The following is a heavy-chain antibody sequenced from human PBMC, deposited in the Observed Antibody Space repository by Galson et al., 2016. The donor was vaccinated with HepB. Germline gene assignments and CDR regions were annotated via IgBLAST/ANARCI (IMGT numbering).Heavy chain of an antibody. CDR2: IIPVFASP. Sequence: SVKVSCKASGGTFSSYAISWVRQAPGQGLEWMGGIIPVFASPNYAQKFQDRVTFTADGSTSTAYMELSSLRSEDTAVFYCAKTYFHGSGSMDVWGQGTTVTVSS. J-gene: IGHJ6*02. CDR3: AKTYFHGSGSMDV. CDR1: GGTFSSYA. V-gene: IGHV1-69*13. D-gene: IGHD3-10*01.